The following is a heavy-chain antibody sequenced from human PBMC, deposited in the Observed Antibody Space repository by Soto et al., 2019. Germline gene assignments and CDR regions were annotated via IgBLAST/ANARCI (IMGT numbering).Heavy chain of an antibody. CDR1: GYTFTSYG. CDR2: ISAYNGNT. Sequence: ASVKVSCKASGYTFTSYGISWVRQAPGQGLEWMGWISAYNGNTNYAQKLQGRVTMTTDTSTSTAYMELSSLRSEDTAVYYCAGAKYSSLFSRFDPWGQGTLVTVSS. V-gene: IGHV1-18*01. CDR3: AGAKYSSLFSRFDP. D-gene: IGHD6-6*01. J-gene: IGHJ5*02.